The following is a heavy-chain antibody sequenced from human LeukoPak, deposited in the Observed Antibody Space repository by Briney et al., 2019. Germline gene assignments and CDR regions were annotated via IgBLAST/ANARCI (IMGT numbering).Heavy chain of an antibody. D-gene: IGHD6-13*01. CDR3: AKDGGSGSSWARDAFDI. J-gene: IGHJ3*02. CDR1: GFTFSSYG. Sequence: GGSLRLSCAASGFTFSSYGMHRVRQAPGKGLKWVAVISYDGSNKYYADSVKGRFTISRDNSKNTLYLQMNSLRAEDTAVYYCAKDGGSGSSWARDAFDIWGQGTTVTVSS. V-gene: IGHV3-30*18. CDR2: ISYDGSNK.